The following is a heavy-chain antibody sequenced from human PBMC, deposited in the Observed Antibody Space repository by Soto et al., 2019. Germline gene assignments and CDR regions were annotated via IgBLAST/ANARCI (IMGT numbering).Heavy chain of an antibody. CDR3: ATTQRYDYVWGSYRPARFDY. V-gene: IGHV4-39*01. D-gene: IGHD3-16*02. CDR2: IYYSGST. J-gene: IGHJ4*02. Sequence: SETLSLTCTVSGGSISSSSYYWGWIRQPPGKGLEWIGSIYYSGSTYYNPSLKSRVTISVDTSKNQFSLKLSSVTAADTAVYYCATTQRYDYVWGSYRPARFDYWGQGTLVTVSS. CDR1: GGSISSSSYY.